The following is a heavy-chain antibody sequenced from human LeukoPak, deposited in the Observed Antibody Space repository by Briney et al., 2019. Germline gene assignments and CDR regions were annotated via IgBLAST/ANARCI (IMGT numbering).Heavy chain of an antibody. V-gene: IGHV3-30*02. D-gene: IGHD3-16*02. CDR1: GFTFSSYG. J-gene: IGHJ4*02. CDR3: AKDLDYNYVWGSYRNSFDY. CDR2: IRYDGSNK. Sequence: GGSLRLSCAASGFTFSSYGMHWVRQAPGKGLEWVAFIRYDGSNKYYADSVKGRFTISRDNSKNTLYLQMDSLRAEDTAVYYCAKDLDYNYVWGSYRNSFDYWGQGTLVTVSS.